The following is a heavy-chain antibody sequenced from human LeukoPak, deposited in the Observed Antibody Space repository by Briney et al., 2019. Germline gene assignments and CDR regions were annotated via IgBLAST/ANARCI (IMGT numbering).Heavy chain of an antibody. V-gene: IGHV4-59*01. Sequence: SETLSLTCTVSGGSINSYYWSWIRQPPGKGLEWIGYIYYSGSTNYNPSLKSRVTISVDTSKNQFSLKLSSVTAADTAVYYCARDLLFDPWGQGTRVTVSS. CDR1: GGSINSYY. CDR3: ARDLLFDP. CDR2: IYYSGST. J-gene: IGHJ5*02.